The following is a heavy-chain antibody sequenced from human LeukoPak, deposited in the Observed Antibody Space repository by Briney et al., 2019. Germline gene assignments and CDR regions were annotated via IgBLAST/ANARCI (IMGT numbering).Heavy chain of an antibody. J-gene: IGHJ4*02. V-gene: IGHV3-64*04. CDR3: ARDGNYCGGDCYPYYFDY. Sequence: QSGGSLRLSCSASGFTFSSYAMHWVRQAPGKGLEYVSTISNNGGSTYYADSVKGRFTISRDNSKNTLYLQMNSLRAEDTAVYYCARDGNYCGGDCYPYYFDYWGQGTLVTVSS. CDR2: ISNNGGST. CDR1: GFTFSSYA. D-gene: IGHD2-21*02.